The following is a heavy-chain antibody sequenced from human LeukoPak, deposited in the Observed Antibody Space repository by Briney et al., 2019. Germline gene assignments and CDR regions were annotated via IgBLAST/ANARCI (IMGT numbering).Heavy chain of an antibody. J-gene: IGHJ4*02. CDR3: AKVPYGSGSYPDY. CDR2: ISGSGGST. V-gene: IGHV3-23*01. CDR1: GFTFSSYA. Sequence: PGGSLRPSCAASGFTFSSYAMSWVRQAPGKGLEWVSAISGSGGSTYYADSVKGRFTISRDNSKNTLYLQMNSLRAEDTAVYYCAKVPYGSGSYPDYWGQGTLVTVSS. D-gene: IGHD3-10*01.